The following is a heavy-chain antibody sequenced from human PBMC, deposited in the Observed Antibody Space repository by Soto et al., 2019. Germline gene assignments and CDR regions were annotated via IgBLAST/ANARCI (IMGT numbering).Heavy chain of an antibody. V-gene: IGHV3-53*01. Sequence: GWSLRLSCSISVFSVSSNYLSWGRQAPGKGLEWVSVHYSGGSTYYADSVQGRFTISRDKSNNTLYLQMRRVRAEDTAVYFCARHRHPRGTVGATSPLDPWGQGTQVTVSS. CDR1: VFSVSSNY. CDR2: HYSGGST. D-gene: IGHD1-26*01. J-gene: IGHJ5*02. CDR3: ARHRHPRGTVGATSPLDP.